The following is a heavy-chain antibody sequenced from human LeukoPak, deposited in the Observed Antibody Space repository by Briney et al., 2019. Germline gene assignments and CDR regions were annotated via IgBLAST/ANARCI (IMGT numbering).Heavy chain of an antibody. CDR1: GFTFSSYA. Sequence: GGSLRLSCAASGFTFSSYAMSWVRQAPGKGLEWVSAISGSGGSTYYADSVKGRFTISRDNSKNTLYLQMNSLRAEDTAVYYCAKDIVVVSAARKYNWFASWGQGTLVTVSS. CDR2: ISGSGGST. V-gene: IGHV3-23*01. CDR3: AKDIVVVSAARKYNWFAS. D-gene: IGHD2-2*01. J-gene: IGHJ5*01.